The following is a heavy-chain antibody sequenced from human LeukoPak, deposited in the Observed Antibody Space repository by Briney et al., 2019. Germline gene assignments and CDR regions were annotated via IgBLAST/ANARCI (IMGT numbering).Heavy chain of an antibody. J-gene: IGHJ4*02. CDR3: ARTSGYSYDLADY. D-gene: IGHD5-18*01. CDR1: GGSISSGGYS. CDR2: IYHSGST. V-gene: IGHV4-30-2*02. Sequence: SETLSLTCAVSGGSISSGGYSWSWIRQPPGKGLEWIGYIYHSGSTYYNPSLKSRVTISVDTSKNQFSLKLSSVTAADTAVYYCARTSGYSYDLADYWGQGTLVTVSS.